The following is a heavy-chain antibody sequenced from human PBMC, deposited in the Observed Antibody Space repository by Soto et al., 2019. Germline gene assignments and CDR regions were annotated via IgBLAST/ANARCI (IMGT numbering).Heavy chain of an antibody. V-gene: IGHV3-7*01. Sequence: EVQLVESGGGLVQPGGSLRLSCTASGLTFSRHWMSWVRQAPGKGLEWVANIKQDGSEKYYVDSVKGRFTISRDNAKNSLFLQMNSLRAEDTAVYYCARDQSSSSWHHDAFDIWGQGTMVTVSS. D-gene: IGHD6-13*01. CDR2: IKQDGSEK. CDR1: GLTFSRHW. J-gene: IGHJ3*02. CDR3: ARDQSSSSWHHDAFDI.